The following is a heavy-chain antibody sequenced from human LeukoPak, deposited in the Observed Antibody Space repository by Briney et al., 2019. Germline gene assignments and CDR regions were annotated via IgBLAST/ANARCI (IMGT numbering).Heavy chain of an antibody. Sequence: QPGGSLRLSCAASGFTFSSYAMHWVRQAPGKGLEWVAVISYDGSNKYYADSVKGRFTISRDNSKNTLYLQMNSLRAEDTAVYYCARDGRITMVRGVIQYYFDYWGQGTLVTVSS. V-gene: IGHV3-30-3*01. D-gene: IGHD3-10*01. CDR3: ARDGRITMVRGVIQYYFDY. CDR2: ISYDGSNK. CDR1: GFTFSSYA. J-gene: IGHJ4*02.